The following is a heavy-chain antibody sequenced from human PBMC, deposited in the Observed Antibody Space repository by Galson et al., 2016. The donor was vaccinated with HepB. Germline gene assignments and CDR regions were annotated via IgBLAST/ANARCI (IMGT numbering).Heavy chain of an antibody. CDR3: ARERFYDFWGGPRSGWFDP. D-gene: IGHD3-3*01. Sequence: SETLSLTCTVSGGSISPYDWSWMRQSPGKGLEWIGNIFNSGRTNYNPALKSRVTILVDTPKNQFSLRLSSVTAADTAIYYCARERFYDFWGGPRSGWFDPWGQGTLVTVSS. CDR1: GGSISPYD. J-gene: IGHJ5*02. CDR2: IFNSGRT. V-gene: IGHV4-59*01.